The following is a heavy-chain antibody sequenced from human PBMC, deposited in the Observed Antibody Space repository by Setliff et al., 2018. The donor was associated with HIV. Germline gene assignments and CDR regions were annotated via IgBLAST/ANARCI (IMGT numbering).Heavy chain of an antibody. CDR2: IVVGSGTT. J-gene: IGHJ6*02. CDR1: GFTFINSA. D-gene: IGHD1-26*01. CDR3: AATVDSVGPYYGMDV. V-gene: IGHV1-58*02. Sequence: VASVKVSCKASGFTFINSAMQWVRQARGQRLEWIGWIVVGSGTTNYAQRFQDRVTITRDMSTSTAYMELTSLRSEDTAVYYCAATVDSVGPYYGMDVWVPETLLVTVSS.